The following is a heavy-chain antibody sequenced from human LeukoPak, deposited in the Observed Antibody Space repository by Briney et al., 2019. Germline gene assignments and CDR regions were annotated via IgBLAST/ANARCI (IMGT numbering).Heavy chain of an antibody. CDR1: GGSFSTYY. D-gene: IGHD3-10*01. CDR3: ARAYYGGYFDY. CDR2: INHGGTT. Sequence: PSETLSLTCAVYGGSFSTYYWSWIRQPPGKGLEWIGEINHGGTTNYNPSLKSRVTISLDTAKNQFSLKLSSVTAADTAVYYCARAYYGGYFDYWGQGTLVTVSS. J-gene: IGHJ4*02. V-gene: IGHV4-34*01.